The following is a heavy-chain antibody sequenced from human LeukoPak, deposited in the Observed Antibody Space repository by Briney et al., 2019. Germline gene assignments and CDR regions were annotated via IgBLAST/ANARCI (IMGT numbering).Heavy chain of an antibody. J-gene: IGHJ4*02. Sequence: GESLKISCEGSGYIFTIYWIGWVRQMPGKGLDWMGIIYPGDSDVRYNPSFQGQVTISADKSINTAYLQWSSLKASDTAMYYCARLYRYCSGGDCYPYYFDNWGQGTLVTVSS. D-gene: IGHD2-15*01. CDR1: GYIFTIYW. V-gene: IGHV5-51*01. CDR3: ARLYRYCSGGDCYPYYFDN. CDR2: IYPGDSDV.